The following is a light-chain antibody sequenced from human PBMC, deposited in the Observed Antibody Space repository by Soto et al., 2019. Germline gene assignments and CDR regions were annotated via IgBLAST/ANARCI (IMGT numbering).Light chain of an antibody. V-gene: IGKV1-39*01. CDR1: QSISSW. CDR2: TAS. Sequence: DIQMTQSPSTLSASVGDRVTITCRASQSISSWLAWYQQKPGKAPNLLMYTASNLQSGVPSRFSGSGSGTDFTLTISSLQPEDFATYYCQQSYSTPISFGHGTRLEIK. J-gene: IGKJ5*01. CDR3: QQSYSTPIS.